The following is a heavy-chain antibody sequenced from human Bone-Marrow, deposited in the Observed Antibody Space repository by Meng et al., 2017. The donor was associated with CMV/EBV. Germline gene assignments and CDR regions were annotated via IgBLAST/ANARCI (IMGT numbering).Heavy chain of an antibody. J-gene: IGHJ4*02. CDR3: ARAGGTTAFGEFDY. CDR1: GFTVSSNY. D-gene: IGHD1-1*01. CDR2: ISSSGSTI. Sequence: GGSLRLSCAASGFTVSSNYMHWVRQAPGKGLEWVSYISSSGSTIYYADSVKGRFTISRDNAKNSLYLQMNSLRAEDTAVYYCARAGGTTAFGEFDYWGQGTLVTVSS. V-gene: IGHV3-48*03.